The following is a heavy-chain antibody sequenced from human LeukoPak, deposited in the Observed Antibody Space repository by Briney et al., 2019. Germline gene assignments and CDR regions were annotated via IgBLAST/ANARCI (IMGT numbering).Heavy chain of an antibody. CDR3: ARSLPAYSGSLY. Sequence: GGSLRLSCAAAGFTFSSYEMNWVRQAPGKGLEWVSYISSSGSTIYYADSVKGRFTISRDNAKNSLYLQMNSLRAEDTAVYYCARSLPAYSGSLYWGQGTLVTVSS. D-gene: IGHD1-26*01. CDR1: GFTFSSYE. V-gene: IGHV3-48*03. CDR2: ISSSGSTI. J-gene: IGHJ4*02.